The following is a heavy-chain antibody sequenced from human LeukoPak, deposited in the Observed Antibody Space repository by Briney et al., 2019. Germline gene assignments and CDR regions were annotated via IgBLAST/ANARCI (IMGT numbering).Heavy chain of an antibody. D-gene: IGHD1-7*01. J-gene: IGHJ3*01. CDR1: GFTFSGSS. Sequence: GGSLRLSCAASGFTFSGSSMRWVRQASGKGLEWVGRIRSKANSYATAYAASVKGRFTVSRDDSKNTAYLQMNSLKTEDTAVYYCTRHGGNYDIDAFDFWGQGTMVTVSS. V-gene: IGHV3-73*01. CDR3: TRHGGNYDIDAFDF. CDR2: IRSKANSYAT.